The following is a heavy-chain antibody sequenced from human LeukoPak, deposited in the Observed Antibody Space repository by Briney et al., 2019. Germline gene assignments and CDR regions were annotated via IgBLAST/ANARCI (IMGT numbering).Heavy chain of an antibody. V-gene: IGHV1-69*04. J-gene: IGHJ3*02. CDR2: IIPILGIA. CDR3: ARDIAAAGGAFDI. D-gene: IGHD6-13*01. Sequence: SVKVSCKASGGTFSSYAISWVRQAPGQGLEWMGRIIPILGIANYAQKFQGRVTITADKSTSTAYMELSSLRSEDTAVYYCARDIAAAGGAFDIWGQGTMVTVSS. CDR1: GGTFSSYA.